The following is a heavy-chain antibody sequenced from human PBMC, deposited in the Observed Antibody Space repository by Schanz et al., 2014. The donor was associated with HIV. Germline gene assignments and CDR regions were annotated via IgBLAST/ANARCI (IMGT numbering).Heavy chain of an antibody. CDR2: IVTDDGTT. CDR3: ARGDFGGNSVDY. D-gene: IGHD4-17*01. J-gene: IGHJ4*01. V-gene: IGHV4-34*02. Sequence: QVQLQQWGAGLLKPSETLSLTCAVYGESLSGYYWTWIRQPPKKGLEWIGEIVTDDGTTDYNPSLRGRVAISVDTSKNHFSLKLPSVTAADTAVYFCARGDFGGNSVDYWGHGNLVTVSS. CDR1: GESLSGYY.